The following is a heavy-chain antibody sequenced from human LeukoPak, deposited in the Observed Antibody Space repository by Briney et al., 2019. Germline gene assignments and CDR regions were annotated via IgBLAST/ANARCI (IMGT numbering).Heavy chain of an antibody. Sequence: SETLSLTCTVSGGSISSSSYYWGWIRQPPGKGLEWIGSIYYSGSTYYNPSLKSRVTISVDTSKNQFSLKLSSVTAADTAVYYCARLPRGYSSSYAYWGQGTLVTVSS. V-gene: IGHV4-39*07. J-gene: IGHJ4*02. CDR1: GGSISSSSYY. CDR2: IYYSGST. D-gene: IGHD6-13*01. CDR3: ARLPRGYSSSYAY.